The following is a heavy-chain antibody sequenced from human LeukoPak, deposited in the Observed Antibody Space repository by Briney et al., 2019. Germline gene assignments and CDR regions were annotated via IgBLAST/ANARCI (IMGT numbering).Heavy chain of an antibody. V-gene: IGHV1-2*02. CDR3: ARVAGGYSRSSSFADY. CDR2: INPNSGGT. J-gene: IGHJ4*02. D-gene: IGHD6-6*01. Sequence: GASVKVSCKASGYTFTGYYMHWVRQAPGQGLEWMGWINPNSGGTNYAQKFQGRVTMTRDTSISTAYMELSRLRSDDTAVYYCARVAGGYSRSSSFADYWGQGTLVTVSS. CDR1: GYTFTGYY.